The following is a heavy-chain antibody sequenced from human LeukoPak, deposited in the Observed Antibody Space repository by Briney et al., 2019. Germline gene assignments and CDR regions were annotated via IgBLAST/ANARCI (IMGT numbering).Heavy chain of an antibody. CDR3: AKVAVAVNWFDP. D-gene: IGHD6-19*01. CDR1: GFIVRSSY. V-gene: IGHV3-23*01. J-gene: IGHJ5*02. CDR2: ISGSGGST. Sequence: GGSLRLSCAASGFIVRSSYMSWVRQAPGKGLEWVSAISGSGGSTYYADSVKGRFTISRDNSKNTLYLQMNSLRAEDTAVYYCAKVAVAVNWFDPWGQGTLVTVSS.